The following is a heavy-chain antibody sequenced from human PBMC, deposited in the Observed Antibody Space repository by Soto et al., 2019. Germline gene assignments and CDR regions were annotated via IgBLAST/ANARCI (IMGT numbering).Heavy chain of an antibody. Sequence: QVQLVESGGGVVQPGRSLRLSCAASGFTFSSYGMHWVRQAPGKGLEWVAVISYDGSNKYYADSVKGRFTISRDNSKNTLYLQMNSLRAEDTALYYCAKEYRRSGRYYYYGMDVWGQGTTVTVSS. CDR2: ISYDGSNK. CDR3: AKEYRRSGRYYYYGMDV. J-gene: IGHJ6*02. V-gene: IGHV3-30*18. CDR1: GFTFSSYG. D-gene: IGHD3-10*01.